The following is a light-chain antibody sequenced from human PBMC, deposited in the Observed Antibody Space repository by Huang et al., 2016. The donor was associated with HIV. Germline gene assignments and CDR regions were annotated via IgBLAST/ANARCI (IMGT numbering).Light chain of an antibody. Sequence: DIVLTQSPDSLAVSLGERATITCKSSQNFLDRSNNKNSLAWYQQQVGQPPKLLVHWASTREPGVPDRFSCSGSGTHFTLTINNLQAEDVAVYHCQQYFHTPGITFGQGTRLEMK. J-gene: IGKJ5*01. V-gene: IGKV4-1*01. CDR3: QQYFHTPGIT. CDR1: QNFLDRSNNKNS. CDR2: WAS.